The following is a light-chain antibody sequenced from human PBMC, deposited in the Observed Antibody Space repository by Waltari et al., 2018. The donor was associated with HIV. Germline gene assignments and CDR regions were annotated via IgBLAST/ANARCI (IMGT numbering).Light chain of an antibody. Sequence: EIVLTQSPGTLSLSPGERATLSCRASQSISSNYLAWYQQRHGQAPRLLIYGASNRATGIPDRFSGSGSGTDFTLTINRLEPEDFAMFYCQQYSSSPQTFGQGTKVEIK. CDR3: QQYSSSPQT. CDR1: QSISSNY. J-gene: IGKJ1*01. CDR2: GAS. V-gene: IGKV3-20*01.